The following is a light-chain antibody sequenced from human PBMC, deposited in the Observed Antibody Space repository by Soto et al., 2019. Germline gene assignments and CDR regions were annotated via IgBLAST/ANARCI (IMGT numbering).Light chain of an antibody. CDR2: SNN. J-gene: IGLJ2*01. CDR1: SSNIGGTNY. V-gene: IGLV1-47*02. CDR3: ASWDDRLGAVI. Sequence: QSVLTRPPSASGTPGQRVFISCSGSSSNIGGTNYAYWYQQLPGAAPKLLMHSNNLRPSGVPERISGSKSGTSASLAISGIRSEDEALYYCASWDDRLGAVIFGGGTK.